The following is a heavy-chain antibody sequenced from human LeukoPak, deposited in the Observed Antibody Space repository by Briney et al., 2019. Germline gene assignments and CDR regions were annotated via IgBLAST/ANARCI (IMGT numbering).Heavy chain of an antibody. CDR2: IGIAGDT. CDR3: ARAPPYSSASWGYYGMDV. Sequence: GGSLRLSCAASGFTFSSYDMHWVRQTTGKGLEWVSSIGIAGDTYYPGSVKGRFTISRENAKNSLYLQMNSLRAGDTAVYYCARAPPYSSASWGYYGMDVWGQGTTVTVSS. V-gene: IGHV3-13*01. J-gene: IGHJ6*02. D-gene: IGHD6-6*01. CDR1: GFTFSSYD.